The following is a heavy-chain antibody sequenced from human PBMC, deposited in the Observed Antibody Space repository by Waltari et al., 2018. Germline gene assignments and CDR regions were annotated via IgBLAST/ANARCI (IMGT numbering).Heavy chain of an antibody. D-gene: IGHD1-26*01. CDR3: AREREWELLRRGEFDY. Sequence: QVQLVQSGAEVKKPGASVTVSCKASGRHFSSYAIRWLRQAPGQGLEWMGGFLPIFDTANYAQKFQGRVTITADESTSTAYMELSSLRSEDTAVYYCAREREWELLRRGEFDYWGQGTLVTVSS. V-gene: IGHV1-69*13. J-gene: IGHJ4*02. CDR2: FLPIFDTA. CDR1: GRHFSSYA.